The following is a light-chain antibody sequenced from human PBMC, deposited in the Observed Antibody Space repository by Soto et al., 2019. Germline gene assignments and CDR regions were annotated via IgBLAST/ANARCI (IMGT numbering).Light chain of an antibody. CDR3: SSYTNINKSDCA. V-gene: IGLV2-14*01. J-gene: IGLJ1*01. CDR1: SGDIGSYNR. CDR2: EVT. Sequence: QSALTQPASVSGSPGQSITISCTGTSGDIGSYNRVSWYQQHPGKAPKLIIYEVTDRPSGVSNRFSGSTSGNTASLTISGLQADDEAEYYCSSYTNINKSDCAFGTGTKV.